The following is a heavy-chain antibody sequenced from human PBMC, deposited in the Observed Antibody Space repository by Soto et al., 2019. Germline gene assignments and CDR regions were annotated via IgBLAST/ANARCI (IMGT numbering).Heavy chain of an antibody. Sequence: ASVKVSCKTSGYTFTGYYMHWVRQAPGQGLEWMGIINPSGGSTSYAQKFQGRVTMTRDTSTSTVYMELSSLRSEDTAVYYCARDLSSSDCSGGSCPSFDPWGQGTLVPVSS. CDR1: GYTFTGYY. CDR2: INPSGGST. V-gene: IGHV1-46*01. D-gene: IGHD2-15*01. CDR3: ARDLSSSDCSGGSCPSFDP. J-gene: IGHJ5*02.